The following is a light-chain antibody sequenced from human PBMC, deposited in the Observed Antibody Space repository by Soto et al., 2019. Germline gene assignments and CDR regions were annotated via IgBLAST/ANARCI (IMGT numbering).Light chain of an antibody. CDR2: GNS. V-gene: IGLV1-40*01. CDR1: SSNFGTGYN. CDR3: QSFDTSLSAVV. J-gene: IGLJ3*02. Sequence: QSALTQPPSVSGAPGQTVTISCTGSSSNFGTGYNIHWYQQFPGTAPKLLIYGNSNRPSGVPERFSGSKSDTSASLAITGLQTADEADYYCQSFDTSLSAVVFGGGTKLTVL.